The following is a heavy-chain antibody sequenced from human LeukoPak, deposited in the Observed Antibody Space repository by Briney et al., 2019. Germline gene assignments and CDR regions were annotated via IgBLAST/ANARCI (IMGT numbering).Heavy chain of an antibody. Sequence: ASVKVSCKTSGYTFSNYGISWVRQAPGQGLEWMGWISGYSGNSQYAQKLQGRVSMTTDTSTSTAYMGLMNLSSDDTALYYCARNPPFSYDRNVGDKLFDVWGQGTMVAVSS. V-gene: IGHV1-18*01. CDR2: ISGYSGNS. CDR1: GYTFSNYG. D-gene: IGHD3-22*01. J-gene: IGHJ3*01. CDR3: ARNPPFSYDRNVGDKLFDV.